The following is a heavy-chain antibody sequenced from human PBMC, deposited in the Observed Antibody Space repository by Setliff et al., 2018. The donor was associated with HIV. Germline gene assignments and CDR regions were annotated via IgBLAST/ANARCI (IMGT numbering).Heavy chain of an antibody. CDR3: ARGKGEERWLRIDY. D-gene: IGHD5-12*01. J-gene: IGHJ4*02. CDR2: IYHSGST. V-gene: IGHV4-38-2*01. Sequence: PSETLSLTCAVSGYSISSGYYWGWIRQPPGKGLEWIGSIYHSGSTSYSPSLKSRVTMSIDTSKNQFSLKLTSVTAADTAVYYCARGKGEERWLRIDYWGQGTLVTVSS. CDR1: GYSISSGYY.